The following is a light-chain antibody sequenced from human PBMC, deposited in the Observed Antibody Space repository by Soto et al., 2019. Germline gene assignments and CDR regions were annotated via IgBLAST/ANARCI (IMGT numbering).Light chain of an antibody. J-gene: IGKJ3*01. CDR3: QQYNNWPPFT. V-gene: IGKV3-15*01. CDR2: GAS. Sequence: EIVMTQSPATLSVSPGERATLSCRASQSVSSNVAWYQQKPGQAPRLLIYGASTRATGIPARFSGSGSGTEFTLTISSLQSEDFAVYYCQQYNNWPPFTFGPGTKWISN. CDR1: QSVSSN.